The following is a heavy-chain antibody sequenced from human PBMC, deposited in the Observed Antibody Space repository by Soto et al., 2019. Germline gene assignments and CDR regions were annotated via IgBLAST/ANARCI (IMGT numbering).Heavy chain of an antibody. CDR2: VYYSGSS. V-gene: IGHV4-39*01. CDR3: ARHVDSRGHAPGGMDV. D-gene: IGHD3-10*01. J-gene: IGHJ6*02. CDR1: GGSITSPTDY. Sequence: SETLSLTCTVSGGSITSPTDYWGWIRQPPGKGLEWIGNVYYSGSSYYNPSLKSRLAISVDTSNNHFSLRLTSVTAADTAVYYCARHVDSRGHAPGGMDVWGQGTTVTVSS.